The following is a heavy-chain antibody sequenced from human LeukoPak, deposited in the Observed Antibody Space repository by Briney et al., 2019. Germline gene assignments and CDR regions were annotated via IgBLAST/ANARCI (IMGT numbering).Heavy chain of an antibody. CDR3: ARAGMETDPLDYYYYMDV. CDR1: GLNFNSYS. D-gene: IGHD5-18*01. CDR2: ISSSSSFI. Sequence: GGSLRLSCAASGLNFNSYSMNWVRQAPGKGLEWVSSISSSSSFIYYADSLKGRFTISRDNAKNSLYLQMNSLRAEDTAVYYCARAGMETDPLDYYYYMDVWGKGTTVTVSS. V-gene: IGHV3-21*01. J-gene: IGHJ6*03.